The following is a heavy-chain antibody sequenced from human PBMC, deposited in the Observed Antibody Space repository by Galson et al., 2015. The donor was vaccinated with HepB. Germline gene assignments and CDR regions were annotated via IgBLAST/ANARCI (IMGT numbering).Heavy chain of an antibody. CDR1: GFSFSGSE. CDR3: TRAGSSGWLGVY. CDR2: ISSSGSTI. J-gene: IGHJ4*02. V-gene: IGHV3-48*03. D-gene: IGHD6-19*01. Sequence: SLRLSCAVSGFSFSGSEMNWVRQAPGKGLEWVSYISSSGSTIYYADSVKGRFTISRDNAKNSLYLQMNSLRVEDTAVYYCTRAGSSGWLGVYWGQGTLVTVSS.